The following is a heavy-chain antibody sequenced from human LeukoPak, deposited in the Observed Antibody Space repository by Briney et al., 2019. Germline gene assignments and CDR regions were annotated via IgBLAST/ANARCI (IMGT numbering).Heavy chain of an antibody. Sequence: SETLSLTCTVSGGSISSYYWNWIRQPPGKGLEWIGSIHYSGSTNHNPSLRSRVTMSVDTSENQFSLKLNSVIAADTAVYYCARGFHDIRTGDYYYGMDVWGQGTTVTVSS. V-gene: IGHV4-59*08. CDR1: GGSISSYY. D-gene: IGHD3-9*01. CDR3: ARGFHDIRTGDYYYGMDV. J-gene: IGHJ6*02. CDR2: IHYSGST.